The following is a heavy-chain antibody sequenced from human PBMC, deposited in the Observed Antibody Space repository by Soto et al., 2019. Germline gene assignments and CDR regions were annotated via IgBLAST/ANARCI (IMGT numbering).Heavy chain of an antibody. CDR2: ISSSSSYI. V-gene: IGHV3-21*01. J-gene: IGHJ6*02. Sequence: GGSLRLSCAASGFTFSSYSMNWVRQAPGKGLEWVSSISSSSSYIYYADSVKGRFTISRDNANRALYLQMNSLRAEDTAVYYCARDRASSVSSDYYYYYGMDVWGQGTTVTVSS. CDR3: ARDRASSVSSDYYYYYGMDV. CDR1: GFTFSSYS. D-gene: IGHD3-10*01.